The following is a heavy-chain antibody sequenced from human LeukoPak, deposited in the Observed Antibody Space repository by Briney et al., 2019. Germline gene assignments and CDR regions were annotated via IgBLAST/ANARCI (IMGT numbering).Heavy chain of an antibody. V-gene: IGHV4-34*01. CDR3: ASEPAAHTLDY. Sequence: SETLSLTCAVYGGSFSGYYWSWIRQPPGKGLEWIGEINHSGSTNYNPSLKSRVTISVDTSKNQFSLKLSSVTAADTAVYYCASEPAAHTLDYWGQGTLVTVSS. D-gene: IGHD2-2*01. J-gene: IGHJ4*02. CDR2: INHSGST. CDR1: GGSFSGYY.